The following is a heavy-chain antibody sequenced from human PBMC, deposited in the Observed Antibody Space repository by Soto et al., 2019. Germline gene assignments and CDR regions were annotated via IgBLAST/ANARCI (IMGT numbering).Heavy chain of an antibody. CDR2: MNPNSGNT. J-gene: IGHJ6*03. CDR1: GYTFTSYD. Sequence: QVQLVQSGAEVKKPGASVKVSCKASGYTFTSYDINWVRQATGQGLEWMGWMNPNSGNTGYAQKLKGRVTMTRNTSISTAYMELSSLRYEDTAVYYCARGGYDFWSGLNYYYYYMDVWGKGTTVTVSS. V-gene: IGHV1-8*01. CDR3: ARGGYDFWSGLNYYYYYMDV. D-gene: IGHD3-3*01.